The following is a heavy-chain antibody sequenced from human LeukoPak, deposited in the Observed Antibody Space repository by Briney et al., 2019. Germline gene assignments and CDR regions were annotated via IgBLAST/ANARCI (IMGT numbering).Heavy chain of an antibody. CDR1: GFTFSVHE. V-gene: IGHV3-48*03. D-gene: IGHD6-6*01. J-gene: IGHJ4*02. CDR2: LSDSGRTI. Sequence: PGGSLRLSCVASGFTFSVHEMKWVRQAPGQGLEWLSYLSDSGRTIYYADSVDGRFTISRDNAKNSLFLQMNSLRVEDTAVYFCARGSHYFDFWGQGTPVSVSS. CDR3: ARGSHYFDF.